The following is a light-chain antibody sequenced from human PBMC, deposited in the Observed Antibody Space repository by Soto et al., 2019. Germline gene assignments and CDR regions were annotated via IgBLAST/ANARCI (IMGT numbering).Light chain of an antibody. CDR1: QSVSSY. CDR3: QQRSNWPPIT. Sequence: EIVLTKSPATRSLSPVEIATLSFTASQSVSSYLAWYQQKPGQAPRLLIYDASNRATGIPARFSGSGSGTDFTLTISSLEPEDFAVYYCQQRSNWPPITFGQGTRLEIK. J-gene: IGKJ5*01. CDR2: DAS. V-gene: IGKV3-11*01.